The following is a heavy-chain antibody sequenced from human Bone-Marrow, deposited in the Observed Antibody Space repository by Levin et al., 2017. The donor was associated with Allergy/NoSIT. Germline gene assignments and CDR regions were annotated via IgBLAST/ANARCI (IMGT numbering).Heavy chain of an antibody. V-gene: IGHV4-4*02. CDR2: IDHSGST. CDR1: GDSISSNNW. CDR3: ARDRGNYEGQGYYFDY. J-gene: IGHJ4*02. Sequence: SETLSLTCAVSGDSISSNNWWSWVRQPPGKGLEWIGEIDHSGSTNYNPSLKSRVTISVDKSQNQFSLTLSSVTAADTAVYYCARDRGNYEGQGYYFDYWGQGTLVTVSS. D-gene: IGHD3-16*01.